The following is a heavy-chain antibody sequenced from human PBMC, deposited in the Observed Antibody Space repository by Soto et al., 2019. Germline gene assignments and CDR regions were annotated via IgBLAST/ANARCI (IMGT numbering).Heavy chain of an antibody. CDR1: GFTFVSYA. Sequence: GGSLRLSCAASGFTFVSYAIIFFRQAPGKGLEWVSAISGSGGSTYYADSVKGRFTISRDNSKNTLYLQMNSLRAEDTAVYYCAKEGRWGGMDVWGQGTTVTVSS. J-gene: IGHJ6*02. V-gene: IGHV3-23*01. CDR2: ISGSGGST. CDR3: AKEGRWGGMDV. D-gene: IGHD3-10*01.